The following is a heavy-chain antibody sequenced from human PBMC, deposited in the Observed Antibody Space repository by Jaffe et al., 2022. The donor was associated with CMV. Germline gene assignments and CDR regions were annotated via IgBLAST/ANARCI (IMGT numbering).Heavy chain of an antibody. CDR1: GFTFSSYS. D-gene: IGHD1-7*01. Sequence: EVQLVESGGGLVKPGGSLRLSCAASGFTFSSYSMNWVRQAPGKGLEWVSSISSSSSYIYYADSVKGRFTISRDNAKNSLYLQMNSLRAEDTAVYYCARGMYNWNYVGYWGQGTLVTVSS. CDR3: ARGMYNWNYVGY. J-gene: IGHJ4*02. V-gene: IGHV3-21*01. CDR2: ISSSSSYI.